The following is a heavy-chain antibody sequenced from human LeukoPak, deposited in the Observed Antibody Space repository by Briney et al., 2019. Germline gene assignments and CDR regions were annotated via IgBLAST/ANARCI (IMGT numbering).Heavy chain of an antibody. J-gene: IGHJ6*03. D-gene: IGHD7-27*01. V-gene: IGHV4-61*02. CDR1: GGSISSGSYY. CDR3: ARAPLSAGDYYMDV. Sequence: SETLSLTCTVSGGSISSGSYYWSWIRQPAGKGLEWIGRIYTSGRTNYNPSLKSRVTISVDTSKNQFSLKLSSVTAADTAVYYCARAPLSAGDYYMDVWGKGTTVTISS. CDR2: IYTSGRT.